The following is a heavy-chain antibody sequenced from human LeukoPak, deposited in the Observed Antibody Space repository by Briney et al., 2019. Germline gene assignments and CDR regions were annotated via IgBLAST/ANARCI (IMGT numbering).Heavy chain of an antibody. V-gene: IGHV3-23*01. CDR2: ISGSGGST. D-gene: IGHD3-3*01. CDR1: GFTFTSHV. J-gene: IGHJ4*02. CDR3: AKARQGFLERLSGYFDY. Sequence: GGSLRLSCAASGFTFTSHVMSWVRQAPGKGLEWVSAISGSGGSTYYADSVKGRFTISRDNSKNTLYLQMNSLRAEDTAVYYCAKARQGFLERLSGYFDYWGQGTLVAVSS.